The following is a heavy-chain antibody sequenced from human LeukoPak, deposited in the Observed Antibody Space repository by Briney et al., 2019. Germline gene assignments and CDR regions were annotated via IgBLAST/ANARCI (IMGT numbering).Heavy chain of an antibody. Sequence: GGSLRLSCAASGFTFGSPWMHWVRQAPGKGLVWVSRINSDGSATAYADSVKSRFTISRDNAENTLYLQMNSLRAEDTAVYYCARGTAGYHSSYFDYWGQGTLVTVSS. J-gene: IGHJ4*02. CDR3: ARGTAGYHSSYFDY. CDR1: GFTFGSPW. CDR2: INSDGSAT. D-gene: IGHD3-16*02. V-gene: IGHV3-74*01.